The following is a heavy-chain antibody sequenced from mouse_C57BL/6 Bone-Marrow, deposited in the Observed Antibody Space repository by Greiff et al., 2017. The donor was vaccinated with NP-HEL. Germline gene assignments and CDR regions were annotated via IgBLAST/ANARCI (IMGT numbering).Heavy chain of an antibody. Sequence: QVQLQQPGAELVRPGSSVKLSCKASGYTFTSYWMHWVKQRPIQGLEWIGNIDPSDSETHYNQKFKDKATLTVDKSSSTSYMQLSSLTSEDSAVYYCATIERGRGWRRERYFDVWGTGTTVTVSS. D-gene: IGHD4-1*01. CDR1: GYTFTSYW. J-gene: IGHJ1*03. V-gene: IGHV1-52*01. CDR3: ATIERGRGWRRERYFDV. CDR2: IDPSDSET.